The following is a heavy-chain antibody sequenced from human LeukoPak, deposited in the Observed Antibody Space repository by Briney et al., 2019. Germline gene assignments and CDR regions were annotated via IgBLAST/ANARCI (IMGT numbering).Heavy chain of an antibody. CDR1: GFTFDDYA. J-gene: IGHJ3*02. D-gene: IGHD6-19*01. V-gene: IGHV3-9*01. Sequence: AGGSLRLSCAAAGFTFDDYAMHWVRQAPGKGLEWVSGISWNSGSIGYADSVKGRFTISRDNAKNSLYLQMNSLRAEDTALYYCAKDISEPGNDAFDIWGQGTMVTVSS. CDR2: ISWNSGSI. CDR3: AKDISEPGNDAFDI.